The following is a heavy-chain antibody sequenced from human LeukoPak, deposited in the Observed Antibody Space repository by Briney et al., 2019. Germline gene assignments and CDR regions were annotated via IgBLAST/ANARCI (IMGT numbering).Heavy chain of an antibody. CDR3: ATSPPVLRYFDWLLFYY. Sequence: SETLSLTCAVYGGSFSGYYWSWIRQPPGKGLEWIGSIYYSGSTYYNPSLKSRVTISVDTSKNQFSLKLSSVTAADTAVYYCATSPPVLRYFDWLLFYYWGQGTLVTVSS. J-gene: IGHJ4*02. CDR2: IYYSGST. V-gene: IGHV4-34*01. CDR1: GGSFSGYY. D-gene: IGHD3-9*01.